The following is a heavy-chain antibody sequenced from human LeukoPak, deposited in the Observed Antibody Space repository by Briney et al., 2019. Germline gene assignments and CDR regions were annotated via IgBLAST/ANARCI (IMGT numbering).Heavy chain of an antibody. V-gene: IGHV3-48*03. CDR2: ISSSGRTI. D-gene: IGHD1-26*01. Sequence: PGGSLRLSWAASGFTFSSFEINWVRQAPGKGLEWVSYISSSGRTIYYADSVKGRFTISRDNAKNSLSLQLNSLRAEDTAVYNCALGGGSSKPFDYWGQGTLVTVSS. CDR1: GFTFSSFE. J-gene: IGHJ4*02. CDR3: ALGGGSSKPFDY.